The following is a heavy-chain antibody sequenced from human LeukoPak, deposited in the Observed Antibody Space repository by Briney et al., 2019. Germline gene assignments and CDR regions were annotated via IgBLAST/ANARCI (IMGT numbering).Heavy chain of an antibody. CDR2: ISYDGSNK. CDR3: ARGYYYDSSGYYARY. D-gene: IGHD3-22*01. Sequence: GGSLRLSCAASGFTFSSYAMHWVRQAPGKGLEWVAAISYDGSNKYYADSVKGRFTISRDNSKNTLYLQMNSLRAEDTAVYYCARGYYYDSSGYYARYWGQGTLVTVSS. CDR1: GFTFSSYA. V-gene: IGHV3-30-3*01. J-gene: IGHJ4*02.